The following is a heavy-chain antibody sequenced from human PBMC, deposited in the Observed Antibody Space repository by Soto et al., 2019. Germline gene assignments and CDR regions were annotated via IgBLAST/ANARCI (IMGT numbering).Heavy chain of an antibody. CDR3: AKDKFRGATIYGMDV. CDR2: ISYDGSNK. J-gene: IGHJ6*02. D-gene: IGHD1-26*01. Sequence: GGSLTLSCAASGFTFSSYGMHWVRQAPGKGLGWVAVISYDGSNKYYADSVKGRFTISRDNSKNTLYLQMNSLRAEDTAVYYCAKDKFRGATIYGMDVWGQGTTVTVSS. V-gene: IGHV3-30*18. CDR1: GFTFSSYG.